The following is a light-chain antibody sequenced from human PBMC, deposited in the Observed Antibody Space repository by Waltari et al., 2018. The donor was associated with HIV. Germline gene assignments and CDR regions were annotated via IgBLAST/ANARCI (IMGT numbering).Light chain of an antibody. V-gene: IGLV1-40*01. CDR2: GNT. CDR3: QSYDSSLSTYV. J-gene: IGLJ1*01. Sequence: QSVLTQPPSVSGAPGQRVTLSCTGSKSNIGAGYNVHWYQQHPGTAPKLLIYGNTNRPSGVPDRFSGSKSGTSASLAITGLQAEDEADYYCQSYDSSLSTYVFGTGTKVTVL. CDR1: KSNIGAGYN.